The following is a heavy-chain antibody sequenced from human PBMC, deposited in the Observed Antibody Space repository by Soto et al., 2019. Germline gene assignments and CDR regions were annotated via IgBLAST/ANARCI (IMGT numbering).Heavy chain of an antibody. J-gene: IGHJ6*02. CDR1: GFTFSSYG. CDR3: ARGCSSTSGYALGSYYYGMDV. D-gene: IGHD2-2*01. Sequence: QVQLVESGGGVVQPGRSLRLSCAASGFTFSSYGMHWVRQAPGKGLEWVAVIWYDGSNKYYADSVKGRFTISRDNSKTTLYLQMNSLRAEDTAVYYCARGCSSTSGYALGSYYYGMDVWGQGTTVTVSS. CDR2: IWYDGSNK. V-gene: IGHV3-33*01.